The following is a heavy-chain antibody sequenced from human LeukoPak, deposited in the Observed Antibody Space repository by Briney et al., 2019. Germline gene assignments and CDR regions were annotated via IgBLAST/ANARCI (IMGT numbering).Heavy chain of an antibody. J-gene: IGHJ4*02. D-gene: IGHD6-13*01. Sequence: GGSLRLSCAASGFTFSSYAMSWVRQAPGKGLEWVSAISGSGGSTYYADSVKGRFTISRDNSKNTLYLQMNSLRAEDTAVYYCAKGKGLSSSWYGSPFDYWGQGTLVTVSS. CDR3: AKGKGLSSSWYGSPFDY. CDR2: ISGSGGST. V-gene: IGHV3-23*01. CDR1: GFTFSSYA.